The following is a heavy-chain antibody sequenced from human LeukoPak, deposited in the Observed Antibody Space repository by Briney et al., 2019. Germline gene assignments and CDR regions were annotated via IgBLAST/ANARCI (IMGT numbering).Heavy chain of an antibody. CDR3: ARGPYMTTVTTGYYHYYGMDV. J-gene: IGHJ6*02. V-gene: IGHV4-34*01. CDR2: INHSGST. D-gene: IGHD4-17*01. CDR1: GGSFSGYY. Sequence: SETLSLTCAVYGGSFSGYYWSWIRQPPGKGLEWIGEINHSGSTNYNPSLKSRVTISVDTSKNQFSLKLSSVTAADTAVYYCARGPYMTTVTTGYYHYYGMDVWGQGTTVTVSS.